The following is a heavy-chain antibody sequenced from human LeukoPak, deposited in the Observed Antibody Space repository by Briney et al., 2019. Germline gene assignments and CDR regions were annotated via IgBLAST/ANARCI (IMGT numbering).Heavy chain of an antibody. CDR3: ASSTVTKTEEGLFDH. Sequence: SETLSLTCTVSGGSISSYYWSWIRQPPGKGLEWIGYIYYSGSTNYSPSLKSRVTISVDTSKNQFSLKLSSVTAADTAVYYCASSTVTKTEEGLFDHWGQGTLVTVSS. CDR1: GGSISSYY. D-gene: IGHD4-17*01. J-gene: IGHJ4*02. CDR2: IYYSGST. V-gene: IGHV4-59*01.